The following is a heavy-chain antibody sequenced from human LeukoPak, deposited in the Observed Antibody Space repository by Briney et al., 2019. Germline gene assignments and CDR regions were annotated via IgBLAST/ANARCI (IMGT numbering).Heavy chain of an antibody. Sequence: PSETLSLTCTVSGGSISSYYWSWIRQPPGKGVEWIGYIYYSGSTSYKPSLKSRVTISVDTSKNQFSLKLRSVTAADTAVYYCARETSQKGAHYMDVWGKGTTVTISS. CDR1: GGSISSYY. J-gene: IGHJ6*03. V-gene: IGHV4-59*01. CDR3: ARETSQKGAHYMDV. D-gene: IGHD3-16*01. CDR2: IYYSGST.